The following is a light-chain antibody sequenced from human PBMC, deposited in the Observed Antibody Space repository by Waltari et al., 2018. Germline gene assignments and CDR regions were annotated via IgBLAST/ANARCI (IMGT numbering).Light chain of an antibody. CDR1: QSVSRT. V-gene: IGKV3-20*01. CDR2: DAS. CDR3: QKYGRLPAT. Sequence: IVLTQSPGTLSLSPGESATLSCRASQSVSRTLAWYQQKPGQAPRLLIYDASTRATGIADRFSGSGSGTDFSLTISRLEPEDFAVYYCQKYGRLPATFGQGTKVEIK. J-gene: IGKJ1*01.